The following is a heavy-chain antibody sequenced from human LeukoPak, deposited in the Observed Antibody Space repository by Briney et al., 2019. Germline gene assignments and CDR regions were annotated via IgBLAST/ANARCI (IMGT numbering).Heavy chain of an antibody. CDR2: IHSSGIT. D-gene: IGHD6-19*01. CDR1: GDSISTGDYS. J-gene: IGHJ6*02. Sequence: SETLSLTCAVSGDSISTGDYSWNWIRQPPGKGLEWIGKIHSSGITGHNPSLRSRVTFSVDKSRNQVSLNLRSVTAADTAVYYCARDRDSSGWKTYYYYGMDVWGQGTTVTVSS. CDR3: ARDRDSSGWKTYYYYGMDV. V-gene: IGHV4-30-2*01.